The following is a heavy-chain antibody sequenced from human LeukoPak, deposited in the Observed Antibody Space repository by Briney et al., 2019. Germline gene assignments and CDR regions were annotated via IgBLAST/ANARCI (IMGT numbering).Heavy chain of an antibody. CDR3: AKASYYYDSSGYWDY. Sequence: GGSLRLSCAASGFTFSSYAMSWVRQAPGKGLEWVSAISGSGGSTYYADSVKGRFTISRDNSKNTLHLQMNSLRAEDTAVYYCAKASYYYDSSGYWDYWGQGTLVTVSS. CDR2: ISGSGGST. D-gene: IGHD3-22*01. V-gene: IGHV3-23*01. J-gene: IGHJ4*02. CDR1: GFTFSSYA.